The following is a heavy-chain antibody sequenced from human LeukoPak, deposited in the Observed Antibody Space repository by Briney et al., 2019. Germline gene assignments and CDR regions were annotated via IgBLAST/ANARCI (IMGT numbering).Heavy chain of an antibody. CDR3: ARVDDLDAFDI. Sequence: GGSLRLSCAASGFTFSTYAMSWVRQAPGKGLEWVAAISGSGGSTYYADSMKGRFTISRDNSKNTLYLQMNSLRAEDTAVYYCARVDDLDAFDIWGQGTMVTVSS. CDR1: GFTFSTYA. J-gene: IGHJ3*02. D-gene: IGHD2-2*03. V-gene: IGHV3-23*01. CDR2: ISGSGGST.